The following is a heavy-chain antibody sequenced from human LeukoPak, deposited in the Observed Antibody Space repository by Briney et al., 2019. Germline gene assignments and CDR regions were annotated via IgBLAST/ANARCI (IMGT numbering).Heavy chain of an antibody. D-gene: IGHD1-1*01. J-gene: IGHJ4*02. CDR2: INERATII. V-gene: IGHV3-74*01. CDR1: GFTFSNYW. Sequence: GGSLRLSCAASGFTFSNYWMHWVRQAPGKGLEWVSRINERATIISYADSVKGRFTISRENARNTLYLQMNSLTAEDTAVYYCVRDLILVWTPGNDFDHWGQGTLVTVSS. CDR3: VRDLILVWTPGNDFDH.